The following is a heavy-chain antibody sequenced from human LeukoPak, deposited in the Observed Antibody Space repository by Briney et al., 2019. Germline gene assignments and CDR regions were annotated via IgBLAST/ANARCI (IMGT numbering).Heavy chain of an antibody. CDR2: MSSGSRYI. V-gene: IGHV3-21*01. CDR1: GFTFSSYS. CDR3: ARDRPTGASRLFVVQ. Sequence: GGSLRLSCAASGFTFSSYSMTWARQAPGKGLEWVSSMSSGSRYIYYADSVRGRFTISRDNAKNSLYLLMNSLRAEDTAVYYFARDRPTGASRLFVVQWGQGTLVTVSS. J-gene: IGHJ4*02. D-gene: IGHD3-3*01.